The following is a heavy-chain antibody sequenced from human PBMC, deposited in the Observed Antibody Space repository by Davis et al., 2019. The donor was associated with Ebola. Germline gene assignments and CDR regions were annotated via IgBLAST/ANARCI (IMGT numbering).Heavy chain of an antibody. V-gene: IGHV3-23*01. CDR2: SSGSGGST. CDR3: AKGDDVWSGYYMSDY. D-gene: IGHD3-3*01. J-gene: IGHJ4*02. Sequence: GESLKISCAASGFTFSSYAMSWVRQAPGKGLEWVSASSGSGGSTYYADSVKGRPTISRDNSKNTLYLQMNSLRAEDTAVYYWAKGDDVWSGYYMSDYWGQGTLVTVSS. CDR1: GFTFSSYA.